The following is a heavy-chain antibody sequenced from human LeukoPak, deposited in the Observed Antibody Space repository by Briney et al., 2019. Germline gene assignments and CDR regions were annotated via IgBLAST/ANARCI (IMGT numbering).Heavy chain of an antibody. D-gene: IGHD6-19*01. CDR3: ARDQVEWLDEALFDY. CDR2: ISSSSSYI. Sequence: GGSLRLSCAASGFTFSSYSMNWVRQAPGKGLEWVSSISSSSSYIYYADSVKGRFTISRDNAKNSLYLQMNSLRAEDTAVYYCARDQVEWLDEALFDYWGQGTLVTVSS. V-gene: IGHV3-21*01. J-gene: IGHJ4*02. CDR1: GFTFSSYS.